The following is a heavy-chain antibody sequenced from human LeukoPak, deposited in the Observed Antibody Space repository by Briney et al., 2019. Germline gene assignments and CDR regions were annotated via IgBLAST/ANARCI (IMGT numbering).Heavy chain of an antibody. CDR3: ARGNSNYYDSSGYYPNPHFDY. V-gene: IGHV3-48*03. D-gene: IGHD3-22*01. Sequence: PGGPLDLPGAASGFPSRSNKMNWFARPPGRGWRGFYFFINFGGTRYYADSVKGRFTISRDNAKNSLYLQMNSLRAEDTAVYYCARGNSNYYDSSGYYPNPHFDYWGQGTLVTVSS. J-gene: IGHJ4*02. CDR2: FINFGGTR. CDR1: GFPSRSNK.